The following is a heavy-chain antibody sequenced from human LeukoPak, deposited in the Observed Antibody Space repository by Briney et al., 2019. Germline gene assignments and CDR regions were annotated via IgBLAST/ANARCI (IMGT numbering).Heavy chain of an antibody. CDR3: ARDLHTLIPGFDP. CDR2: INYSGNT. J-gene: IGHJ5*02. Sequence: SETLSLTCTVSGGSISTYYWSWIRQPPGKGLEWIGYINYSGNTNYNPSLKGRVTISVDKSKNQFSLNLNSVTAADTAVYYCARDLHTLIPGFDPWGQGTLVTVSS. CDR1: GGSISTYY. V-gene: IGHV4-59*01.